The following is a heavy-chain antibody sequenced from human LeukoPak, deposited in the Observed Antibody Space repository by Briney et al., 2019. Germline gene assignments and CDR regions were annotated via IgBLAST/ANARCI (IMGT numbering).Heavy chain of an antibody. CDR1: GFTFSSYA. Sequence: PGGSLRLSCAASGFTFSSYALNWVRQAPRKGLEWVSGISNNGVNRNYADSVKGRFTISRDNSKNTPYLQMNSLRAEDTAVYYCAKGEFGRGWPNWGQGTLVTVSS. V-gene: IGHV3-23*01. CDR2: ISNNGVNR. J-gene: IGHJ4*02. CDR3: AKGEFGRGWPN. D-gene: IGHD6-19*01.